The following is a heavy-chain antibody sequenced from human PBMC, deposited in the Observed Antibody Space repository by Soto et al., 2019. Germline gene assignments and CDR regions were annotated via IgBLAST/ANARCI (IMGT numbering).Heavy chain of an antibody. CDR2: IIPIFGTA. D-gene: IGHD5-18*01. J-gene: IGHJ3*02. V-gene: IGHV1-69*01. Sequence: QVQLVQSGAEVKKPGSSVKVSCKASGGTFSSYAISWVRQAPGQGLEWMGWIIPIFGTANYAQKFQGRVTITADESTSTAYMELSSLRSEVTAVYYCARFFRGNTAYDAFDIWGQGTMVTVSS. CDR1: GGTFSSYA. CDR3: ARFFRGNTAYDAFDI.